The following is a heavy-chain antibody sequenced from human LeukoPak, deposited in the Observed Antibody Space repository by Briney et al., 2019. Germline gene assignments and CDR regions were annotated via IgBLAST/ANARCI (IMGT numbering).Heavy chain of an antibody. CDR2: INSDGRST. CDR1: GFTFSNYW. D-gene: IGHD3-16*01. V-gene: IGHV3-74*01. J-gene: IGHJ3*02. CDR3: VRDRGVSTFPHDVFDM. Sequence: PGGSLRLSCAASGFTFSNYWMHWVRQAPGKGLVWVSRINSDGRSTKYADSVKGRFTISRDNAKNTLYLQMNSLSAEDTAVYYCVRDRGVSTFPHDVFDMWGQGTMVTVAS.